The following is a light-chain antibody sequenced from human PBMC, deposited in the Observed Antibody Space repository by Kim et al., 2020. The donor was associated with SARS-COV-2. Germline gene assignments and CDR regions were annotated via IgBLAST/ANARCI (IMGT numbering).Light chain of an antibody. J-gene: IGLJ3*02. CDR2: EDN. Sequence: GKTVTISCTRSSGSIASNYVQWYQQRPGSSPTTVIYEDNQRPSGVPDRFSGSIDSSSNSASLTSSGLKTEDEADYYCQSYDSSNQVFGGGTKLTVL. V-gene: IGLV6-57*01. CDR3: QSYDSSNQV. CDR1: SGSIASNY.